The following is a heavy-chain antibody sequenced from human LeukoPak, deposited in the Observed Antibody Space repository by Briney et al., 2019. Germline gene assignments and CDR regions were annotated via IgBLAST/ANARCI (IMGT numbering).Heavy chain of an antibody. CDR2: INHSGST. CDR1: GGSFSGYY. Sequence: SETLSLTCAVYGGSFSGYYWSWIRQPPGKGLEWIGEINHSGSTNYNPSLKSRVTISVDTSKNQFSLKLSSVTAADTAVYYCASPYGFGMDVWGQGTTVTVSS. J-gene: IGHJ6*02. V-gene: IGHV4-34*01. D-gene: IGHD4-17*01. CDR3: ASPYGFGMDV.